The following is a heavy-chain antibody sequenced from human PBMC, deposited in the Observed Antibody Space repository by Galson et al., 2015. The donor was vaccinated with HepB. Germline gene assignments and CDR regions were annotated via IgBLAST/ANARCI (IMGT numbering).Heavy chain of an antibody. D-gene: IGHD3-10*01. CDR1: GFTFSDYY. CDR3: ARDRCYYGSGSSSCGKWFDP. J-gene: IGHJ5*02. Sequence: SLRLSCAASGFTFSDYYMSWIRQAPGKGLEWVSYISSSSSHTNYADSVKGRFTISRDNAKNSLYLQMNSLRAEDTAVYYCARDRCYYGSGSSSCGKWFDPWGQGTLVTVSS. V-gene: IGHV3-11*06. CDR2: ISSSSSHT.